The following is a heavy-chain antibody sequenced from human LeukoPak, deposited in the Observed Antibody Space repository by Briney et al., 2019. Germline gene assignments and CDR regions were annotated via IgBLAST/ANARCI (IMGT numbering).Heavy chain of an antibody. V-gene: IGHV3-20*04. D-gene: IGHD2-2*01. CDR3: ARMPSALYADDAFDI. CDR1: GFTVSSNY. J-gene: IGHJ3*02. Sequence: PGGSLRLSCAASGFTVSSNYMSWVRQAPGKGLEWVSGINWNGGSTGYADSVKGRFTISRDNAKNSLYLQMNSLRAEDTALYYCARMPSALYADDAFDIWGQGTMVTVSS. CDR2: INWNGGST.